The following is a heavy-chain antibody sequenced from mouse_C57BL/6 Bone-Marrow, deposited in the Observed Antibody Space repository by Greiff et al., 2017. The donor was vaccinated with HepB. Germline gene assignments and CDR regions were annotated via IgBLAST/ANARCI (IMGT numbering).Heavy chain of an antibody. CDR1: GFNIKDYY. V-gene: IGHV14-1*01. J-gene: IGHJ1*03. CDR3: TTYYYGSSSYWYFDV. D-gene: IGHD1-1*01. CDR2: IDPEDGDT. Sequence: SGAELVRPGASVKLSCTASGFNIKDYYMHWVKQRPEQGLEWIGRIDPEDGDTEYAPKFQGKATMTADTSSNTAYLQLSSLTSEDTAVYYCTTYYYGSSSYWYFDVWGTGTTVTVSS.